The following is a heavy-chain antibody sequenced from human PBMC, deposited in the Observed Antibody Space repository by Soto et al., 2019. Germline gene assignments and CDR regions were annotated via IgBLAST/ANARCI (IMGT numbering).Heavy chain of an antibody. Sequence: EVQLVESGGDSVQPGGSLRLSCAASGFPFSSYWMHWVRHTPGKGLEWVSRISGDGTTIYYADSVTGRFTVSRDNAKNTLSLQMSGLEAEDTAVYYCAREYYGLLTGYYNDHWGQGTLVSVSS. D-gene: IGHD3-9*01. CDR1: GFPFSSYW. CDR3: AREYYGLLTGYYNDH. J-gene: IGHJ4*02. CDR2: ISGDGTTI. V-gene: IGHV3-74*01.